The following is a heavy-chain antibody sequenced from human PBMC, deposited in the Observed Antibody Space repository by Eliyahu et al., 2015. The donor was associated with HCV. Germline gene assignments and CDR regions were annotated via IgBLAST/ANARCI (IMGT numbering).Heavy chain of an antibody. J-gene: IGHJ4*02. CDR2: IRQDGIEE. V-gene: IGHV3-7*03. Sequence: EVQLVESGGGLVQTGGSLRLSCAVSGLTFSSNWMSWVRQAPGKGLEWVANIRQDGIEEYYVDSVKGRFTISRDNAKNSLYLQMNSLRAEDTAVYYCARDAESGSYFDYWGQGTLVTVSS. D-gene: IGHD1-26*01. CDR3: ARDAESGSYFDY. CDR1: GLTFSSNW.